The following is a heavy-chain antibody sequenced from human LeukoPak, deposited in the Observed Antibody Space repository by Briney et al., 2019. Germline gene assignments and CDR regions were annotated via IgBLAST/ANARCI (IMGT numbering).Heavy chain of an antibody. CDR3: ARARRYSGSYYLDY. CDR1: GGSISSSSYY. D-gene: IGHD1-26*01. CDR2: IYYSGST. Sequence: PSETLSLTCTVSGGSISSSSYYWGWIRQPPGKGLEWIGSIYYSGSTYYNPSLKSRVTISVDTSKNQFSLKLSSVTAADTAVYYCARARRYSGSYYLDYWGQGTLVTVSS. J-gene: IGHJ4*02. V-gene: IGHV4-39*07.